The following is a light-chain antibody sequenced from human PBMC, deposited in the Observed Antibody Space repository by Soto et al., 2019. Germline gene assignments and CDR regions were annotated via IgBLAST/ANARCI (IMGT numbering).Light chain of an antibody. Sequence: DIQMTQSPSALSASVGDRVTITCRASQNISSWLAWYQQKPGKAPKSLIYDASSLESGVPSRLSGSGSWTEFTLTISNLQPDDSATYYCQHYKAFSPWTFGQGTKVEIK. J-gene: IGKJ1*01. CDR3: QHYKAFSPWT. CDR1: QNISSW. V-gene: IGKV1-5*01. CDR2: DAS.